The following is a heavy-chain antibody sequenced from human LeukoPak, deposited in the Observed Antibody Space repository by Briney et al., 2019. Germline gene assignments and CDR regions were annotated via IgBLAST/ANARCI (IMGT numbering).Heavy chain of an antibody. V-gene: IGHV4-34*01. Sequence: SETLSLTCAVYGGSFSGYYWSWIRQPPGKGLEWIGEINHSGSTNYNPSLKSRVTISADTSKNQFSLKLSSVTAADTAVYYCARVGDYYYDSSGYSDYWGQGTLVTVSS. D-gene: IGHD3-22*01. J-gene: IGHJ4*02. CDR2: INHSGST. CDR1: GGSFSGYY. CDR3: ARVGDYYYDSSGYSDY.